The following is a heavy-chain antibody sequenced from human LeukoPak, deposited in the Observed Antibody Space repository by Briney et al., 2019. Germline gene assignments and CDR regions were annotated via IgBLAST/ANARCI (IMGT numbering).Heavy chain of an antibody. V-gene: IGHV4-30-2*01. CDR2: IYHSGST. CDR1: GGSISSGGYS. J-gene: IGHJ4*02. D-gene: IGHD6-19*01. Sequence: PSQTLSLTCAVSGGSISSGGYSRSWIRQPPGKGLELIGYIYHSGSTYYNPSLKSRVTISVDMSKNQFSLKLSSVTAADTAVYYCAGEYSTGWRFDYWGQGTLVTVSS. CDR3: AGEYSTGWRFDY.